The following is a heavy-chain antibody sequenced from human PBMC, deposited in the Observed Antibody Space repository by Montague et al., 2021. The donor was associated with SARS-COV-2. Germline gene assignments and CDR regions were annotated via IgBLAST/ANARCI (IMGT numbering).Heavy chain of an antibody. Sequence: SLRLSCAASGFTFSSYGMHWVRQAPGKGLEWVAVIWYDGGNKYYADSVKGRFTISRDNSKNTLYLQMNSLRAEDTAVYYCAREYDILTGYYFDYWGQGTLVTVSS. CDR1: GFTFSSYG. D-gene: IGHD3-9*01. V-gene: IGHV3-33*01. CDR3: AREYDILTGYYFDY. CDR2: IWYDGGNK. J-gene: IGHJ4*02.